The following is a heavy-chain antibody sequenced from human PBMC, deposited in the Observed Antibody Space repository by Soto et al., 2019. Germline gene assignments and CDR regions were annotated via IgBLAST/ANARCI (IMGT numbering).Heavy chain of an antibody. CDR1: GGSISSGGYY. Sequence: QVQLQESGPGLVKPSQTLSLTCTVSGGSISSGGYYWSWIRQHPGKGLEWIGYIYYSASTYYNPSPKSRVTLSVDTAKNQFSLQLSSVTAADTAVYYCARHNYDSSGTAVDVWGQGTTVTVSS. D-gene: IGHD3-22*01. J-gene: IGHJ6*02. CDR3: ARHNYDSSGTAVDV. V-gene: IGHV4-31*03. CDR2: IYYSAST.